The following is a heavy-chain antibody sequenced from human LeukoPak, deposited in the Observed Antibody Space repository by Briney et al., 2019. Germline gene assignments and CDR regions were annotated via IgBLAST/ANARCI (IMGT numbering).Heavy chain of an antibody. Sequence: GRSLRLSCAASGFTFDDYAMHWVRQAPGKGLEWVSGIRWNSGSIGYADSVKGRFTISRDNAKNSLYLQMNSLRAEDTALYYCAKDTHDYGDYAGIDYWGQGTLVTVSS. CDR2: IRWNSGSI. V-gene: IGHV3-9*01. J-gene: IGHJ4*02. CDR3: AKDTHDYGDYAGIDY. D-gene: IGHD4-17*01. CDR1: GFTFDDYA.